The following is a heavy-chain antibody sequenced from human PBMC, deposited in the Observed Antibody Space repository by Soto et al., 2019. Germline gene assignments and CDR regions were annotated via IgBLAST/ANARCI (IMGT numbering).Heavy chain of an antibody. Sequence: ASETLSLTCTVSGGSISSYYWSWIRQPPGKGLEWIGYIYYSGSSNYNPSLKSRVTKSVDTSKNQFSLKLSSVTAADTAVYYCARLRSGSYWNWFDPWGQGTLVTVSS. CDR3: ARLRSGSYWNWFDP. V-gene: IGHV4-59*08. J-gene: IGHJ5*02. CDR2: IYYSGSS. D-gene: IGHD3-10*01. CDR1: GGSISSYY.